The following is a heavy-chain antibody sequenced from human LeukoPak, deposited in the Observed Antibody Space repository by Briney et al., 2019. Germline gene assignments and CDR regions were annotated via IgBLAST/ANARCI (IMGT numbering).Heavy chain of an antibody. Sequence: NSSETLSLTCTVSGGSISSYYWSWIRQPAGKGLEWIGRIDTSGNTNYKPSLKSRVTMSVDTSKNQFSLKLSSVTAADTAGYYCARVSSSWYQDWYFDLWGRGTLVTVSS. D-gene: IGHD6-13*01. CDR3: ARVSSSWYQDWYFDL. V-gene: IGHV4-4*07. J-gene: IGHJ2*01. CDR2: IDTSGNT. CDR1: GGSISSYY.